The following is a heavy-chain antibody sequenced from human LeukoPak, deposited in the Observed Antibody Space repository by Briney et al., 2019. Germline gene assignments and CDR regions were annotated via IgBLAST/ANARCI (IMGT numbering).Heavy chain of an antibody. V-gene: IGHV1-8*01. J-gene: IGHJ6*02. D-gene: IGHD6-19*01. CDR3: ARVDSSGWYSYYYYYGMDV. Sequence: ASVKVSCKASAYTFTSYDINWVRQAPGQGLEWMGWMNPNSGNTGYAQKFQGRVTMTRNTSISTAYMELRSLRSDDTAVYYCARVDSSGWYSYYYYYGMDVWGQGTTVTVSS. CDR1: AYTFTSYD. CDR2: MNPNSGNT.